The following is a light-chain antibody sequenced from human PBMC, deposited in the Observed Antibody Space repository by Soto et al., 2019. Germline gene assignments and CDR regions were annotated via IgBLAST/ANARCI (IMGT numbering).Light chain of an antibody. Sequence: EIVLTQSPGTLCLSPGERDTLSCQASQSVSSSYLAWYQQKPGQAPRLLIYGASSRATGIPDRFSGSGSGTDFTLTISRLEPEDFAVYYCQQYGSSPRTFGQGTKVDIK. V-gene: IGKV3-20*01. CDR1: QSVSSSY. CDR2: GAS. CDR3: QQYGSSPRT. J-gene: IGKJ1*01.